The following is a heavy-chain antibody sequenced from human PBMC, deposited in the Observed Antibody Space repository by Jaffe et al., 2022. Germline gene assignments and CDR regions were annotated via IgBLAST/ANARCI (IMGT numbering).Heavy chain of an antibody. CDR2: IIASGDTT. V-gene: IGHV3-23*01. J-gene: IGHJ3*02. Sequence: EVQLLESGGGLVQPGGSLRLSCAASGFTFRNYAMSWVRQAPGKGLEWVSGIIASGDTTYYADSVKGRFTISRDTSKNTLYLQMNSLRPEDTAVYYCAKDSPPPPTPRFNVFDIWGQGTMVTVSS. CDR1: GFTFRNYA. CDR3: AKDSPPPPTPRFNVFDI. D-gene: IGHD2-15*01.